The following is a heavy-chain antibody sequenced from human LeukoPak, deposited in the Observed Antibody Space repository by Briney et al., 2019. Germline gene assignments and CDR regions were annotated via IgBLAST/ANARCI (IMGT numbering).Heavy chain of an antibody. V-gene: IGHV3-11*04. CDR2: ISSSGSTI. CDR3: ARDVGSASPYYYYGMDV. Sequence: GGSLRLSCAASGFTFSDYYMSWIRQAPGKGLEWVSYISSSGSTIYYADSVKGRFTISRDNAKNSLYLQMNSLRAEDTAVYYCARDVGSASPYYYYGMDVWGQGTTVTVSS. D-gene: IGHD2-15*01. CDR1: GFTFSDYY. J-gene: IGHJ6*02.